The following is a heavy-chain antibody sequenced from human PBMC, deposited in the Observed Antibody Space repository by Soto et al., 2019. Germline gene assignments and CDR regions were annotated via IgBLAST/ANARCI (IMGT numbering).Heavy chain of an antibody. J-gene: IGHJ4*02. CDR3: ARVEGGYYGSGSYGFDY. V-gene: IGHV3-7*01. CDR1: GFTFSNYW. Sequence: EVRLVESGGGLVQPGGSLSLSCAASGFTFSNYWMTWVRQAPGKGLEWVANIKQDGSEKYFVDSVKGRSTISRDNAKNSVYLHMDSLRVEDTAVYYCARVEGGYYGSGSYGFDYWGQGSLVTVSS. CDR2: IKQDGSEK. D-gene: IGHD3-10*01.